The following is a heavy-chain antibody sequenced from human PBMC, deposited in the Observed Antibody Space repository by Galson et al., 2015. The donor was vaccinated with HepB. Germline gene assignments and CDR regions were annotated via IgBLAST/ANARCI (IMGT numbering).Heavy chain of an antibody. CDR3: ATTGVAAARTTGAFDY. CDR2: VQYDGSYK. CDR1: GFTFSSYG. V-gene: IGHV3-30*02. J-gene: IGHJ4*02. D-gene: IGHD6-13*01. Sequence: SLRLSCAASGFTFSSYGINWVRQAPGKGLQWVAFVQYDGSYKFYADSVKGRFTISRDNSRNTLHLKMNSLRVEDTAVYYCATTGVAAARTTGAFDYWGQGTLVTVSS.